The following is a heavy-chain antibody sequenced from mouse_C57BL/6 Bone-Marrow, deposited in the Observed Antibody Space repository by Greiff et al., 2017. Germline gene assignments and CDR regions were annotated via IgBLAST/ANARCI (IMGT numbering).Heavy chain of an antibody. CDR1: GFTFSDYG. Sequence: EVKLMASGGGLVKPGGSLKLSCAASGFTFSDYGMHWVRQAPEKGLEWVAYISSGSSTIYYADTVKGRFTISRDNAKNTLFLQMTSLGSEDTAMYYCARLRSYFDYWGQGTTLTVSS. CDR2: ISSGSSTI. J-gene: IGHJ2*01. CDR3: ARLRSYFDY. V-gene: IGHV5-17*01. D-gene: IGHD1-1*01.